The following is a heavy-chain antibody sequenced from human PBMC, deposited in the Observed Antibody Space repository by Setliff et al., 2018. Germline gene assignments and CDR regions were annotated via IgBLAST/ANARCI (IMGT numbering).Heavy chain of an antibody. CDR1: GGSFSGYY. CDR2: INHSGST. Sequence: SETLSLTCAVYGGSFSGYYWSWIRQPPGEGLEWIGEINHSGSTNYNPPRKSRVTISVDTSKNQFSLKLTSVTAADTAVYYCARVDNFWSGPIDYWGQGTLVTVSS. J-gene: IGHJ4*02. CDR3: ARVDNFWSGPIDY. D-gene: IGHD3-3*01. V-gene: IGHV4-34*01.